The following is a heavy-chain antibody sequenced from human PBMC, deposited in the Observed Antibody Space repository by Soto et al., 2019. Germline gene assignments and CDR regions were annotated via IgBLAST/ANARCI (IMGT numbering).Heavy chain of an antibody. Sequence: PSETLSLTCTVSGGSISSYYWSWIRQPPGKGLEWIGYIYYSGSTNYNPSLKSRVTISVDTSKNQFSLKLSSVTAADTAVYFCARQPDYYYDGSVYHLPLFDYWGQGTLVTVSS. CDR1: GGSISSYY. V-gene: IGHV4-59*08. CDR2: IYYSGST. CDR3: ARQPDYYYDGSVYHLPLFDY. J-gene: IGHJ4*02. D-gene: IGHD3-22*01.